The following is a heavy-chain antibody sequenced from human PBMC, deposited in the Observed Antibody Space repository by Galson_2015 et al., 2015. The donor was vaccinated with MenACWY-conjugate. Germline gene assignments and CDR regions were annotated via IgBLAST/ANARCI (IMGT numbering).Heavy chain of an antibody. CDR1: GFTFSYG. Sequence: SLRLSCATSGFTFSYGMSWVRQAPGKGLEWVSGISGSGSITYYGDSVKGRFTVSRDNAKRSLFLQMNSLRAEDTAVYYCFSSGYLTEHYWGQGTLVTVSS. V-gene: IGHV3-23*01. CDR3: FSSGYLTEHY. J-gene: IGHJ4*02. D-gene: IGHD3-22*01. CDR2: ISGSGSIT.